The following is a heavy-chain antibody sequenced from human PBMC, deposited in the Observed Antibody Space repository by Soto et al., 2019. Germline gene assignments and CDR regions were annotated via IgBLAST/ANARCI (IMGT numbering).Heavy chain of an antibody. CDR2: IGPTGNT. V-gene: IGHV3-23*01. J-gene: IGHJ4*02. CDR1: TQYG. D-gene: IGHD3-9*01. Sequence: GGSLRLSCTSFTQYGMSWIRRPPGKGLEWISTIGPTGNTHYADSVAGRFTISRDDSTNTLYLQMNSLRVDDTGVYYCAKDPTTGPADYWGQGTLVTVSS. CDR3: AKDPTTGPADY.